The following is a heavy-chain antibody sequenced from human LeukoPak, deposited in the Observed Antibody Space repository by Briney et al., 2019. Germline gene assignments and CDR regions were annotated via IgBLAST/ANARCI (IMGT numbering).Heavy chain of an antibody. J-gene: IGHJ1*01. CDR3: ARGRVSSRSFPFQH. Sequence: SVKVSCKASGGTFSGDGINWVRQAPGQGLEWMGRIIPILETTNYAQRFQDRILITTDETTSTVYMELSSLRFEDTAVYYCARGRVSSRSFPFQHWGQGTLVTVSS. D-gene: IGHD2-2*01. CDR2: IIPILETT. CDR1: GGTFSGDG. V-gene: IGHV1-69*11.